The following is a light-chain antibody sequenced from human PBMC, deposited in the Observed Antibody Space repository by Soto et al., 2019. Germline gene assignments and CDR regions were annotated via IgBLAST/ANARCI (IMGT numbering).Light chain of an antibody. CDR3: QQYNYSWA. V-gene: IGKV1-5*01. CDR1: QSFSSW. CDR2: DAS. Sequence: DIQVTQSPSTLSASVGDRVTITSRASQSFSSWLAWYQQKPGKAPNLLIYDASNLESGVPARFSGGGSGTEFSLTISSLQPDDFATYYCQQYNYSWAFGQGTRVEIK. J-gene: IGKJ1*01.